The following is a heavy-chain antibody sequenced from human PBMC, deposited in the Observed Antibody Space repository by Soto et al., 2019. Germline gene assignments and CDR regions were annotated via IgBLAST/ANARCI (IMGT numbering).Heavy chain of an antibody. V-gene: IGHV1-69*12. CDR2: IIPIFGTA. CDR3: ARHVPASGYEYGMDV. CDR1: GGTFSSYA. J-gene: IGHJ6*02. D-gene: IGHD2-2*01. Sequence: QVQLVQSGAEVKKPGSSVKVSCKASGGTFSSYAISWVRQAPGQGLEWMGGIIPIFGTANYAQNFQGGVTLTADESTSTAYMELSSLRSEDTAVYYCARHVPASGYEYGMDVLGQGTTVTVSS.